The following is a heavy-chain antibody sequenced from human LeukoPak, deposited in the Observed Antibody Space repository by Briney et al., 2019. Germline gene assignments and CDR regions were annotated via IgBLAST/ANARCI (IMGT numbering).Heavy chain of an antibody. D-gene: IGHD1-26*01. CDR1: GFTFSSYE. CDR2: ISSSGSTI. J-gene: IGHJ3*02. Sequence: PGGSLRLSCAASGFTFSSYEMNWVRQAPGKGLEWVSYISSSGSTIYYADSVKGRFTIPRDNSKNSLYLQMNSLRAEDTAVYYCARQTTNDAFDIWGQGTMVTVSS. V-gene: IGHV3-48*03. CDR3: ARQTTNDAFDI.